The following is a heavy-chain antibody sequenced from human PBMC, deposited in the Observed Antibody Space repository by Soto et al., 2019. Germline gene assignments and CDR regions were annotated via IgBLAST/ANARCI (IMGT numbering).Heavy chain of an antibody. CDR2: IYYSGST. CDR3: ARVRSITMVRGIYYMDV. Sequence: PSETLSLTCTVSGGSISSYYWSWIRQPPGKGLEWIGYIYYSGSTNYNPSLKSRVTISVDTSKNQFSLKLSSVTAADMAVYYCARVRSITMVRGIYYMDVWGKGTTVTVSS. J-gene: IGHJ6*03. CDR1: GGSISSYY. D-gene: IGHD3-10*01. V-gene: IGHV4-59*01.